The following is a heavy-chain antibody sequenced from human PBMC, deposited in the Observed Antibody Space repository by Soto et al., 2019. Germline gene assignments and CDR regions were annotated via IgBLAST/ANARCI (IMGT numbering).Heavy chain of an antibody. CDR3: AREGPSYYDFWSGYYPNYYCGMDV. J-gene: IGHJ6*02. D-gene: IGHD3-3*01. CDR1: GGSFSGYY. V-gene: IGHV4-34*01. Sequence: PSETLSLTCAVYGGSFSGYYWSWIRQPPGKGLEWIGEINHSGSTNYNPSLKSRVTISVDTSKNQFSLKLSSVTAADTAVYYCAREGPSYYDFWSGYYPNYYCGMDVWGQGTTVTVYS. CDR2: INHSGST.